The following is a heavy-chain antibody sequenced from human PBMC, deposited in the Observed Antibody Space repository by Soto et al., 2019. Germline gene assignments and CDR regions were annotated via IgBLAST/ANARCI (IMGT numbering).Heavy chain of an antibody. D-gene: IGHD2-15*01. CDR3: ARDECSGGSCYSRWFDP. Sequence: PGGSLRLSCAASGFTFSSYAMHWVRQAPGKGPEWVAVISYDGSNKYYADSVKGRFTISRDNSKNTLYLQMSSLRAEDTAVYYCARDECSGGSCYSRWFDPWGQGTLVTVSS. V-gene: IGHV3-30-3*01. CDR2: ISYDGSNK. CDR1: GFTFSSYA. J-gene: IGHJ5*02.